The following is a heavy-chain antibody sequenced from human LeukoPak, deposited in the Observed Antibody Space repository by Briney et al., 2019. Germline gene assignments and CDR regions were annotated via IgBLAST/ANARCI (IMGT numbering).Heavy chain of an antibody. V-gene: IGHV3-23*01. CDR1: GFTFSSYA. CDR2: ISGSGGST. J-gene: IGHJ1*01. Sequence: GGSLRLSCAASGFTFSSYAMSWVRQAPGKGLEWVSAISGSGGSTYYADSVKGRFTISRDISKNTLYLQMNSLRAEDTAVYYCAKVEDYYDSSGYYPQYFQHWGQGTLVTVSS. CDR3: AKVEDYYDSSGYYPQYFQH. D-gene: IGHD3-22*01.